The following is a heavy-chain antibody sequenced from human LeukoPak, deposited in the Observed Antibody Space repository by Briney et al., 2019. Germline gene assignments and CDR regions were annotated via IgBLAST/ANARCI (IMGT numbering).Heavy chain of an antibody. Sequence: GESLKISCEASGYSFTNFGIAWVRQMPGKGLEWMGIIYPGDSSVRYNPSFEGQVSFSSDKSISTAYLQWSSLKASDTAIYFCARYEGSRLNNMDVWGKGTTVTVSS. V-gene: IGHV5-51*01. J-gene: IGHJ6*03. CDR2: IYPGDSSV. D-gene: IGHD3-16*01. CDR1: GYSFTNFG. CDR3: ARYEGSRLNNMDV.